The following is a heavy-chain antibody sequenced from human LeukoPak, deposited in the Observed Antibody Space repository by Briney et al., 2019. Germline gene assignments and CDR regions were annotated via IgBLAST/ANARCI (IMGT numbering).Heavy chain of an antibody. D-gene: IGHD6-13*01. J-gene: IGHJ3*02. Sequence: GGSLRLSFAASGFTFSSYSMNWVRQAPGKGLEWVSYISSSGSTIYYADSVKGRFTISRDSAKNSLYLQMNSLRAEDTAVYYCARLVYSSSWDAFDIWGQGTMVTVSS. CDR2: ISSSGSTI. CDR1: GFTFSSYS. CDR3: ARLVYSSSWDAFDI. V-gene: IGHV3-48*04.